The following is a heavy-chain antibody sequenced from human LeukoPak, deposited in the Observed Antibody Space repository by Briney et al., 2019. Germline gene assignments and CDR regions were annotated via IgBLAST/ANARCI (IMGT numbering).Heavy chain of an antibody. Sequence: PSETLSLTCTVSGDSISSYYWSWLRQPPGKGLEWIGYIYTSGSTNYNPSHKSRATISVDSAKSQFSMKLSSVTAADTAEYYCARLDTGSTKYSSSSTNDYYYMDVWGKGTTVTVSS. D-gene: IGHD6-6*01. CDR1: GDSISSYY. CDR2: IYTSGST. V-gene: IGHV4-4*09. CDR3: ARLDTGSTKYSSSSTNDYYYMDV. J-gene: IGHJ6*03.